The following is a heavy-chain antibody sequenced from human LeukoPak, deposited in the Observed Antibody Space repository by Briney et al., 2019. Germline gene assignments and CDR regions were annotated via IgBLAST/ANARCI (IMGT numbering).Heavy chain of an antibody. CDR2: IYYSGST. CDR3: AREYYYDSSGDREFDY. V-gene: IGHV4-30-4*01. Sequence: SETLSLTCTVSGGSISSGDYYWSWIRQPPGKGLEWIGYIYYSGSTYYNPSLKSRVTISVDMSKNQFSLKLSSVTAADTAVYYCAREYYYDSSGDREFDYWGQGTLVTVSS. D-gene: IGHD3-22*01. J-gene: IGHJ4*02. CDR1: GGSISSGDYY.